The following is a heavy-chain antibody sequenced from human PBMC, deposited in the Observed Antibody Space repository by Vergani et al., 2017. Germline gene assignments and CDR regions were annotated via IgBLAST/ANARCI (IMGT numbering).Heavy chain of an antibody. D-gene: IGHD3-22*01. V-gene: IGHV4-34*01. CDR3: AGLVKGGSSGYYTYYYGMDV. CDR1: GGSFSGYY. Sequence: QVQLQQWGAGLLKPSETLSLTCAVYGGSFSGYYWSWIRQPPGKGLEWIGEINHSGSTNYNPSLKSRVTISVDTSKNQFSLKLSSVTAADTAVYYCAGLVKGGSSGYYTYYYGMDVWGQGTTVTVSS. J-gene: IGHJ6*02. CDR2: INHSGST.